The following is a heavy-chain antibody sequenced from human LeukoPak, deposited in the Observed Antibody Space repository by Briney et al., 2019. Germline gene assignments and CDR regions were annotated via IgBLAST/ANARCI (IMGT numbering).Heavy chain of an antibody. CDR2: IYTSGST. CDR3: ARDLAYRSSLRGTFDI. V-gene: IGHV4-61*02. J-gene: IGHJ3*02. Sequence: PSQTLSLTCTVSGGSISSGSCYWSWIRQPAGKGLEWIGRIYTSGSTNYNPSFKSRVTISVDTSKKQFSLKLSSVTAADTAVYYCARDLAYRSSLRGTFDIWGQGTKVNVSS. D-gene: IGHD6-19*01. CDR1: GGSISSGSCY.